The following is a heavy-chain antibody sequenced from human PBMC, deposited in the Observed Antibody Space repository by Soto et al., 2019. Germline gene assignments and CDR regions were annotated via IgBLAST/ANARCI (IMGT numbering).Heavy chain of an antibody. CDR3: AREVVETSSLWLDP. J-gene: IGHJ5*02. D-gene: IGHD6-6*01. Sequence: GESLKISCKGSGYSFTNYWIGWVRQMPGKGLEWMGIIYPGDSDTRYSPSFQGQVTISADKSISTAYLQWSSLKIDDTAVYYCAREVVETSSLWLDPWGQGTLVTVSS. CDR1: GYSFTNYW. V-gene: IGHV5-51*01. CDR2: IYPGDSDT.